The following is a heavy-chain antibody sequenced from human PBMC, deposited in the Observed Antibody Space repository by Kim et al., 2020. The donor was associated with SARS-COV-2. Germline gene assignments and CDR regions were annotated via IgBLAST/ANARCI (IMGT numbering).Heavy chain of an antibody. J-gene: IGHJ4*02. V-gene: IGHV3-30*04. Sequence: GGSLRLSCAASGLTFSSYAMHWVRQAPGKGLEWVAVISYDGSNKYYADSVKGRFTISRDNSKNTLYLQMNSLRAEDTAVYYCARVPARAGGGYGSGSYYLDYWGQGTLVTVSS. CDR3: ARVPARAGGGYGSGSYYLDY. CDR2: ISYDGSNK. CDR1: GLTFSSYA. D-gene: IGHD3-10*01.